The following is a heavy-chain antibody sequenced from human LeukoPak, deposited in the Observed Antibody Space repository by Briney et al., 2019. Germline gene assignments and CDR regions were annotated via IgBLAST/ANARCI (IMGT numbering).Heavy chain of an antibody. CDR2: IPDNGAYS. Sequence: GRSLRLSCAASGFTFSSYTMNWVRQAPGKGLEWVSSIPDNGAYSHHADSVKGRFTISRDNARNSLYLDMHNLGAEDTAVYYCVRGDSRDYWGQGTLVTVSS. D-gene: IGHD6-13*01. CDR3: VRGDSRDY. J-gene: IGHJ4*02. V-gene: IGHV3-21*01. CDR1: GFTFSSYT.